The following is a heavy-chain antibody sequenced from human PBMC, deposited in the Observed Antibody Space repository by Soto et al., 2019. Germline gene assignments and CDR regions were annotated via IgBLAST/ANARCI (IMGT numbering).Heavy chain of an antibody. V-gene: IGHV4-34*01. Sequence: SETLSLTCAVYGGSFSGYYWSWIRQPPGKGLEWIGEINHSGSTNYNPSLKSRVTISVDTSKNQFSLKLSSVTAADTAVYYCARAVLTGYSSGWYGRDYWGQGTLVTVSS. CDR3: ARAVLTGYSSGWYGRDY. CDR2: INHSGST. CDR1: GGSFSGYY. J-gene: IGHJ4*02. D-gene: IGHD6-19*01.